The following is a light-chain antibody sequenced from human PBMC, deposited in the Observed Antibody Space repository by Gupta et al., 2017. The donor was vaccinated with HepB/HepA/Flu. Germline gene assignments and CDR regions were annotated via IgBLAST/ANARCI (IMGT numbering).Light chain of an antibody. Sequence: QSVLTQPPSASGTPGQRVPISCFGSSSNIGSNTVNWYQQLPGTAPKLRIYSNNQRPSGVPDRFSGSKSGTSASLAISGLQSEDEADYYCAAWDDSLNGPVFGGGTKLTVL. CDR3: AAWDDSLNGPV. CDR2: SNN. V-gene: IGLV1-44*01. J-gene: IGLJ3*02. CDR1: SSNIGSNT.